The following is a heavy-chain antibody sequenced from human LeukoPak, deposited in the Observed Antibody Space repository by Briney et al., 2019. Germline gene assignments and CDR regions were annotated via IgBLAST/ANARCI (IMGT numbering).Heavy chain of an antibody. Sequence: SETLSLTCTVSGDSISSGGYYWSWIRQHPGKGLEWIGYIYHSGSTYYNPSLKSRVTISIDTSKNQFSLRLSSVTAADTAMYYCARVACYDGSGSYLCRIDYWGQGTLVTVSS. D-gene: IGHD3-10*01. CDR1: GDSISSGGYY. V-gene: IGHV4-31*03. CDR3: ARVACYDGSGSYLCRIDY. CDR2: IYHSGST. J-gene: IGHJ4*02.